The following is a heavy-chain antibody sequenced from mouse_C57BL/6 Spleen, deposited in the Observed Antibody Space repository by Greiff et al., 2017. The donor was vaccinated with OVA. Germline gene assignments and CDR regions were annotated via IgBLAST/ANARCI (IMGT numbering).Heavy chain of an antibody. CDR2: INPNYGTT. Sequence: EVQGVESGPELVKPGASVKISCKASGYSFTDYNMNWVKQSNGKSLEWIGVINPNYGTTSYNQKFKGKATLPVDQSSSTVYMQLNSLTSEDSAVYYCARGYYGYYAMDYWGQGTSVTVSS. CDR1: GYSFTDYN. CDR3: ARGYYGYYAMDY. V-gene: IGHV1-39*01. J-gene: IGHJ4*01. D-gene: IGHD1-2*01.